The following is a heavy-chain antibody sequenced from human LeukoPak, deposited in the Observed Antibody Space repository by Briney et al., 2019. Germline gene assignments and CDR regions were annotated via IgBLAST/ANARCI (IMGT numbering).Heavy chain of an antibody. CDR3: ARSWVAGYGTVLDY. CDR2: IYPGDSDT. D-gene: IGHD6-19*01. Sequence: GESLKISCKGSGYSLTNYWIGCVRQMPGKGLEWMGIIYPGDSDTRYSPSFQGQVTISADKSISTAYLQWSSLKASDTAKYYCARSWVAGYGTVLDYWGQGTLVTVSS. CDR1: GYSLTNYW. J-gene: IGHJ4*02. V-gene: IGHV5-51*01.